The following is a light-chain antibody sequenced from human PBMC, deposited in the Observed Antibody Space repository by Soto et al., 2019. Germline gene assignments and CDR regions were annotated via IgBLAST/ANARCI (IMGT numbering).Light chain of an antibody. Sequence: EIVLTQSPGTLSLSPGERATLSCRASQSVTSDYLAWYQQKPGQAPRLLIHGASSRATGIPGRFSGSGSGTVFTVTISRLEPEDFAVYYCQKYGRPFGRGTKVEIK. J-gene: IGKJ1*01. V-gene: IGKV3-20*01. CDR1: QSVTSDY. CDR3: QKYGRP. CDR2: GAS.